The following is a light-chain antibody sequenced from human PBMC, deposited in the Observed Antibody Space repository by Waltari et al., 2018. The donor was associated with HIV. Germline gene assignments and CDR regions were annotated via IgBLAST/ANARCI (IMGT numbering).Light chain of an antibody. CDR3: QQYKSDYMYA. CDR2: KAS. CDR1: QSIYNW. J-gene: IGKJ2*01. Sequence: DIKETQSPPTLSASVGDRITITCRTTQSIYNWLAWYQQKPGKAPKLLIYKASRLESGVPSRFSGGGSGTEFTLTISSLQPEDFATYYCQQYKSDYMYAFGLGTKLEIK. V-gene: IGKV1-5*03.